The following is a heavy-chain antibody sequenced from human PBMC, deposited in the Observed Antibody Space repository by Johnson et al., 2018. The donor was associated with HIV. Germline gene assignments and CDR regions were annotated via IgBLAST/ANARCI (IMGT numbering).Heavy chain of an antibody. CDR2: ISYDGTNT. CDR3: ARGRYAFDI. V-gene: IGHV3-30*14. J-gene: IGHJ3*02. CDR1: GFTFSDYA. Sequence: QVQLVESGGGVVQPGRSLTLSCIGSGFTFSDYAMHWVRQAPGKGLEWVAVISYDGTNTYYADSVKGRFTLSRDSSKSTLYLQMNSLRTEDTAVYYCARGRYAFDIWGQGTLVTVSS.